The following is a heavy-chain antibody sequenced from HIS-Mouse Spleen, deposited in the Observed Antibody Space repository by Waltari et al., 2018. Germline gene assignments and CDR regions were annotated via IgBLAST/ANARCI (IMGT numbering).Heavy chain of an antibody. CDR1: GGSISRSSYY. CDR2: IYYSGST. J-gene: IGHJ3*02. D-gene: IGHD7-27*01. V-gene: IGHV4-39*07. Sequence: QLQLQESGPGLVKPSETLSLTCTVSGGSISRSSYYWGWIRQPPGTGLEWIGSIYYSGSTYYNPSLKSRVTISVDTSKNQFSLKLSSVTAADTAVYYCARDRAQLGIGVDAFDIWGQGTMVTVSS. CDR3: ARDRAQLGIGVDAFDI.